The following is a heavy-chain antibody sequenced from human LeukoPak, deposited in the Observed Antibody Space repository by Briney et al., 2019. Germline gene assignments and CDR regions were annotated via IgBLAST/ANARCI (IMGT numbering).Heavy chain of an antibody. V-gene: IGHV1-2*06. CDR3: ARDYSGSYTH. Sequence: ASLKVSCKASGYTFTDYYIHWVRPAPGQGLGWMGLIHPNSGETYNRQKFRGRVTMSRDTTITTAYMEMYRLTSDDTAVYYCARDYSGSYTHWAQGTLVTIST. D-gene: IGHD1-26*01. CDR1: GYTFTDYY. J-gene: IGHJ4*02. CDR2: IHPNSGET.